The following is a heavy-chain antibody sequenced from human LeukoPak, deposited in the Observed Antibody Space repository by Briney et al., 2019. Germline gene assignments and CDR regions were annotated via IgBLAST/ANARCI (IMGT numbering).Heavy chain of an antibody. V-gene: IGHV1-69*13. Sequence: ASVKVSCKASRGTFSSYGISWVRQAPGQGLEWMGGIIPIFGTANYAQKFQGRVTITADQSTSTAYMELSSLRSEDTAVYYCSRSTVGGITLAYWGQGTLVTVSS. D-gene: IGHD1-26*01. J-gene: IGHJ4*02. CDR3: SRSTVGGITLAY. CDR2: IIPIFGTA. CDR1: RGTFSSYG.